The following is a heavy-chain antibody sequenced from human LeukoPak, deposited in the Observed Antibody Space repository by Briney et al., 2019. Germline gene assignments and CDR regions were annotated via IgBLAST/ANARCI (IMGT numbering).Heavy chain of an antibody. D-gene: IGHD4-17*01. CDR2: INAGNGNT. V-gene: IGHV1-3*01. CDR1: GYTFTSYA. CDR3: AREPTKTTVTTTGLQH. J-gene: IGHJ1*01. Sequence: ASVKVSCKASGYTFTSYAMHWVRQAPGQRLEWMGWINAGNGNTKYSQKFRGRVTITRDTSASTAYMELSSLRSEDTAVYYCAREPTKTTVTTTGLQHWGQGTLVTVSS.